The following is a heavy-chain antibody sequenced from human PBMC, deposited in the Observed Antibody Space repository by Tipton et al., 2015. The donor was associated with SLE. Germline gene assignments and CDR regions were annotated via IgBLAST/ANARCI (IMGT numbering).Heavy chain of an antibody. CDR1: GYSFTSYW. V-gene: IGHV5-51*01. CDR2: IYPGDSDT. J-gene: IGHJ3*01. CDR3: ARHPIVTTVPRGAFDL. D-gene: IGHD4-17*01. Sequence: QLVQSGPEVKKPGESLKISCKGFGYSFTSYWIGWVRQMPGKGLEWMGIIYPGDSDTRYSPSFQGQVTISADKSISTAYLQWSSLKASDTAMYYCARHPIVTTVPRGAFDLWGQGTTVTVSS.